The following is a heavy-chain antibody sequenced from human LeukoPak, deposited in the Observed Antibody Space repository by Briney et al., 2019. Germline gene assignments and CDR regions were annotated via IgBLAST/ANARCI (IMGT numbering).Heavy chain of an antibody. Sequence: SETLSLTCTVSGGSISSSSYSWGWIRQPPGKGLEWIGSIYYSGSTYYNPSLKSRVTISVDTSKNQFSLKLSSVTAADTAVYYCARSRRDIVVVPAASHYGMDVWGQGTTVTVSS. V-gene: IGHV4-39*01. CDR1: GGSISSSSYS. CDR3: ARSRRDIVVVPAASHYGMDV. CDR2: IYYSGST. D-gene: IGHD2-2*01. J-gene: IGHJ6*02.